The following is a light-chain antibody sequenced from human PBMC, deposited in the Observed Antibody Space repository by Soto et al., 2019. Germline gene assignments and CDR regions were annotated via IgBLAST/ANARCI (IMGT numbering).Light chain of an antibody. Sequence: DIQMTQSPSPLSASIGDRVTITCRASQNIDTSLNWYQQKPGRAPDLLIYAASKLQGGVPARFSGGGSGTDFTLTISSLRSEDFAVYYCEQTYNTPGTFGQGTKVDIK. V-gene: IGKV1-39*01. CDR1: QNIDTS. CDR3: EQTYNTPGT. CDR2: AAS. J-gene: IGKJ1*01.